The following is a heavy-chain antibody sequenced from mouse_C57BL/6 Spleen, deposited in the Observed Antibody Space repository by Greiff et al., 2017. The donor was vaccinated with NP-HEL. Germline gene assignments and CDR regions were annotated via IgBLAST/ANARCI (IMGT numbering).Heavy chain of an antibody. CDR3: ASSHYCEYDGAGPYAMDY. D-gene: IGHD2-4*01. CDR1: GFNIKNTY. Sequence: EVQLQQSVAELVRPGASVKLSCTASGFNIKNTYMHWVKQRPEQGLEWIGRIDPANGNTKYAPKFQGKATITADTSSNTAYLQLSSLTSEDTAIYYYASSHYCEYDGAGPYAMDYWGQGTSVTVSS. V-gene: IGHV14-3*01. CDR2: IDPANGNT. J-gene: IGHJ4*01.